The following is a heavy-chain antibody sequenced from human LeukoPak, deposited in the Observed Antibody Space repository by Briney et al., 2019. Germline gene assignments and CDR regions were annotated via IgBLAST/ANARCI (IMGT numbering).Heavy chain of an antibody. CDR3: AGEDYFDSSGYASWRFDI. V-gene: IGHV4-59*01. Sequence: PSETLSLTCTVSGGSISSYYWTWIRQPPGKGLEWIGHIYYSGNTIYNPSLKSRVTISVDTSKNQFSLKLTSVTTADTAVYYCAGEDYFDSSGYASWRFDIWGQGTMVTVS. D-gene: IGHD3-22*01. CDR1: GGSISSYY. J-gene: IGHJ3*02. CDR2: IYYSGNT.